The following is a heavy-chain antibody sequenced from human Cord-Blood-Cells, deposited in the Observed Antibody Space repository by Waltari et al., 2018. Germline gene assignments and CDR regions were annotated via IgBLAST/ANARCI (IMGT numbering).Heavy chain of an antibody. Sequence: QVQLQESGPGLVKPSETLSLTCTVSGGSISSHYWSWIRQPPGKGLEWIGYIYYSGSTNYNPSRKSRVTISVDTSKNQFSLKLSSVTAADTAVYYCARARLGAADAFDIWGQGTMVTVSS. CDR3: ARARLGAADAFDI. V-gene: IGHV4-59*11. CDR1: GGSISSHY. J-gene: IGHJ3*02. D-gene: IGHD3-10*01. CDR2: IYYSGST.